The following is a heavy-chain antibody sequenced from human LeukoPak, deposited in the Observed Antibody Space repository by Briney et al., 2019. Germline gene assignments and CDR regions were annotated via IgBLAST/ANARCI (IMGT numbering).Heavy chain of an antibody. V-gene: IGHV4-59*01. CDR2: IFYSGSS. D-gene: IGHD6-6*01. Sequence: SSETLSLTCTVSGGSINNYYWSWIRQPPGKGLEWLGYIFYSGSSNYNPSLKRRVTISVDTSKNQSYLKMTSVTAADTAVYYCARGFRGATRPRWFDPWGQGALVTVSS. CDR3: ARGFRGATRPRWFDP. CDR1: GGSINNYY. J-gene: IGHJ5*02.